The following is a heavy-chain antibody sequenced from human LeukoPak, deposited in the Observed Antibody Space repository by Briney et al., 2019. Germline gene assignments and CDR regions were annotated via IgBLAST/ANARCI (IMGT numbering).Heavy chain of an antibody. Sequence: PSETLSLTCTVSGDSISSGDYYWSWIRQPAGKGLEWIGRISSSGSTNYNPSLKSRVTISVDTSKNQFSLKLSSVTAADTAVYYCAREVGGYSYGYRPTELYWYFDLWGRGTLVTVSS. D-gene: IGHD5-18*01. V-gene: IGHV4-61*02. CDR1: GDSISSGDYY. CDR3: AREVGGYSYGYRPTELYWYFDL. J-gene: IGHJ2*01. CDR2: ISSSGST.